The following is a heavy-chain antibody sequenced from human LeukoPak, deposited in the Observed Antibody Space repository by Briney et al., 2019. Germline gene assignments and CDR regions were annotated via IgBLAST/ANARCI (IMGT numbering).Heavy chain of an antibody. J-gene: IGHJ4*02. CDR2: IYYSGST. CDR3: ARYYYDSSGYYFDY. CDR1: GGSISSYY. Sequence: SETLSLTCTVSGGSISSYYWSWIRQPPGKGLEWIGYIYYSGSTNCNPSLKSRVTISVDTSKNQFSLKLSSVTAADTAVYYCARYYYDSSGYYFDYWGQGTLVTVSS. D-gene: IGHD3-22*01. V-gene: IGHV4-59*08.